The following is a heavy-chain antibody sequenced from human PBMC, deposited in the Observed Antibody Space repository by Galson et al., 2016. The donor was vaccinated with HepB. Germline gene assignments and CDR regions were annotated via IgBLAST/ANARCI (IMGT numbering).Heavy chain of an antibody. V-gene: IGHV2-5*01. D-gene: IGHD3-3*01. CDR1: GFSLSTSGVG. CDR2: IYWNDDK. CDR3: AHDYYDFWSGYPEGHYFDY. Sequence: PALVKPTQTLTLTCTFSGFSLSTSGVGVGWIRQPPGKALEWLALIYWNDDKRFSPSLKSRLSITKDTSKNQVVLIMTNMDPVDTATYYCAHDYYDFWSGYPEGHYFDYWGQGTLVTVSS. J-gene: IGHJ4*02.